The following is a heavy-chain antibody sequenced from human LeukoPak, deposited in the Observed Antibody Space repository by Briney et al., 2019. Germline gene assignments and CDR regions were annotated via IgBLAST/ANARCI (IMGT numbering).Heavy chain of an antibody. CDR3: ARSGIPQRYSSGWSRGDYFDY. Sequence: ASVKVSCKASGGTFSSYAISWVRQAPGQGLEWMGRIIPIFGTANYAQKFQGRVTITTDESTSTAYMELSSLRSEDTAAYYCARSGIPQRYSSGWSRGDYFDYWGQGTLVTVSS. V-gene: IGHV1-69*05. CDR2: IIPIFGTA. J-gene: IGHJ4*02. D-gene: IGHD6-19*01. CDR1: GGTFSSYA.